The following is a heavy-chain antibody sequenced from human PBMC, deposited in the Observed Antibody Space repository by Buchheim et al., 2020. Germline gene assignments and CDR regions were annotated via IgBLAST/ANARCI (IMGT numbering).Heavy chain of an antibody. CDR3: ARVVRGYYDSSGYPPGYYYGMDV. CDR2: IKPNSGGT. V-gene: IGHV1-2*02. Sequence: QVQLVQSGAEVKKPGASVKVSCKASGYTFTGYYMHWVRQAPGQGLEWMGWIKPNSGGTNYAQKFQGRVNMTRDKAISQAYMELSRLRSDDTAVYYCARVVRGYYDSSGYPPGYYYGMDVWGQGTT. J-gene: IGHJ6*02. CDR1: GYTFTGYY. D-gene: IGHD3-22*01.